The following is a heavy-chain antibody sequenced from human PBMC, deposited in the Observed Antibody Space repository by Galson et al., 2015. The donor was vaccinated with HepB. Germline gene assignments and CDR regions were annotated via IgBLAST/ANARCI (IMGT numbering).Heavy chain of an antibody. CDR3: GRQTHHQNPMDV. J-gene: IGHJ6*02. CDR1: GGSFSDHY. Sequence: QVQLQESGPGLVKPSETLSLTCTASGGSFSDHYWSWIRQSPGKGLEWIGYIYYSDTWTTNYNPSLRSRVTISFDTSNNQVSLELSSVTAADTAMYYCGRQTHHQNPMDVWGQGTTVTVS. D-gene: IGHD1-14*01. V-gene: IGHV4-59*08. CDR2: IYYSDTWTT.